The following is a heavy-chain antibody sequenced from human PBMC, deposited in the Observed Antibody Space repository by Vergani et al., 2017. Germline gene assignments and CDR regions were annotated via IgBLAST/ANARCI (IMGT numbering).Heavy chain of an antibody. V-gene: IGHV4-34*01. CDR2: INHSGST. J-gene: IGHJ6*02. CDR3: ARGVAVAGGYYYYGMDV. CDR1: GGSFSGYY. Sequence: QVQLQQWGAGLLKPSETLSLTCAVYGGSFSGYYWSWIRQPPGKGLEWIGEINHSGSTNYNPSLKSRVTISVDTSKNQFSLKLSSVTAADTAVYYCARGVAVAGGYYYYGMDVWGQGTTVTVSS. D-gene: IGHD6-19*01.